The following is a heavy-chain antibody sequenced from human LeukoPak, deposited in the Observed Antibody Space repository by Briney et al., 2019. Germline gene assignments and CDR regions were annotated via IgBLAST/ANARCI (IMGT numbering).Heavy chain of an antibody. Sequence: PGGSLRLSCAASGFTFSSYEMNWVRQAPGKGLEWVSYISSSGSTIYYADSVKGRFTISRDNAKNSLYLQMNSLRAEDTAVYYCARATVTTSFFYYYYMDVWGKGTTVTVSS. V-gene: IGHV3-48*03. J-gene: IGHJ6*03. D-gene: IGHD4-17*01. CDR1: GFTFSSYE. CDR3: ARATVTTSFFYYYYMDV. CDR2: ISSSGSTI.